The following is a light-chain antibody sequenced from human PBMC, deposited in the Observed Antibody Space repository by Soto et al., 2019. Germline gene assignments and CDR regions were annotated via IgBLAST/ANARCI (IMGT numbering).Light chain of an antibody. CDR2: LNSDGSH. J-gene: IGLJ3*02. V-gene: IGLV4-69*01. CDR3: QTWGIGMQV. CDR1: SGHSSYT. Sequence: QLVLTQSPSASASLGASVKLTCTLSSGHSSYTIAWHQQQPEKGPRYLMKLNSDGSHNKGDGIPDRFSGSSSGAERYLTISSLQSEEEADYYCQTWGIGMQVFGGGTKLTVL.